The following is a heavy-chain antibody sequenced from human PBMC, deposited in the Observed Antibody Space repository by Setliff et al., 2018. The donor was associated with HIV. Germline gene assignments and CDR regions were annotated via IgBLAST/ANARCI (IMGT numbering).Heavy chain of an antibody. CDR2: IYWDDDK. Sequence: GSGPTLVNPTQTLTLTCTFSGFSLSTRGVGVGGIRQPPGKALEWLALIYWDDDKRDSPSLKSRLNITKDTSKNQVVLTMTNMDHVDKATYYCAHSPEFYSSIVWGQGTLVTVSS. V-gene: IGHV2-5*02. J-gene: IGHJ4*02. D-gene: IGHD2-15*01. CDR3: AHSPEFYSSIV. CDR1: GFSLSTRGVG.